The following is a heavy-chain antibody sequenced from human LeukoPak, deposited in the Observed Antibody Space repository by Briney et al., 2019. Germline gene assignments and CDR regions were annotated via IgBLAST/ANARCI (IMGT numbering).Heavy chain of an antibody. CDR3: ARRSLRSSPLDY. V-gene: IGHV4-31*03. J-gene: IGHJ4*02. D-gene: IGHD1-26*01. Sequence: SQTLSLTCTVSGGSISSGGYYWSWIRQHPGKGLEWIGYIYYSGSTYYNPSLKSRVTISVDTSKNQFSLKLSSVTEPDTAVHYCARRSLRSSPLDYWRQGTLVSVSS. CDR2: IYYSGST. CDR1: GGSISSGGYY.